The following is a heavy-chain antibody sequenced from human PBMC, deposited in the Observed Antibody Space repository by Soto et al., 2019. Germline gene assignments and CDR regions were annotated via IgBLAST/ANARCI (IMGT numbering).Heavy chain of an antibody. V-gene: IGHV1-69*13. D-gene: IGHD2-15*01. J-gene: IGHJ6*02. Sequence: ASLKVSCKASGGTFSSYAISWVRQAPGQGLEWMGGIIPIFGTANYAQKFQGRVTITADESTSTAYMELSSLRSEDTAVYYCARPAAEDSGYCSGGRCYSFYYGMDVWGQGTTVTVSS. CDR2: IIPIFGTA. CDR1: GGTFSSYA. CDR3: ARPAAEDSGYCSGGRCYSFYYGMDV.